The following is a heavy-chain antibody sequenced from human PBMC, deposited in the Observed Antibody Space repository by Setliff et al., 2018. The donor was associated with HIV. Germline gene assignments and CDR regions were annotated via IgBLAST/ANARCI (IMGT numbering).Heavy chain of an antibody. V-gene: IGHV1-58*01. J-gene: IGHJ1*01. CDR1: GFTFTSSA. CDR2: IVVGSGNT. CDR3: ATDLSSGYFYLTLHF. Sequence: ASVKVSCKASGFTFTSSAVQWVRQARGQHLEWIGWIVVGSGNTNYAQKFQERVTITRDMSTSTAYMELSSLKSEDTAVYYCATDLSSGYFYLTLHFWGQGTLVTVS. D-gene: IGHD3-22*01.